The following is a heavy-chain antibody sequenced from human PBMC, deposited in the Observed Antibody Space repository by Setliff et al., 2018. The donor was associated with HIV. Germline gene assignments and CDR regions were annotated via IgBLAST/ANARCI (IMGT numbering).Heavy chain of an antibody. CDR3: ARHPDSGFYYSPLLNNWYFDL. V-gene: IGHV4-59*08. D-gene: IGHD3-22*01. CDR2: IFDSGTT. Sequence: SETLSLTCTVSGGSITSYYWNWIRQSPGKGLEWIGYIFDSGTTKYNPSVTSRVTISVGASKNQFSLKLTSMTAADTAVYYCARHPDSGFYYSPLLNNWYFDLWGPGTLVTVS. J-gene: IGHJ2*01. CDR1: GGSITSYY.